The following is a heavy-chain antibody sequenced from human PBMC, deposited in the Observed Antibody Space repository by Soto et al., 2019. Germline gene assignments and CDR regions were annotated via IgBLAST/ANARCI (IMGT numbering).Heavy chain of an antibody. J-gene: IGHJ4*02. Sequence: GESLKISFQASGYSFTTYLIAWVRQTPGRGLEWMGIIYPGDSEIKYSPSFDGQVTFSVDKSTSTAHLQWIGLKTSDTGMYFCARSTAGNSLAPFDFCGQGSLVTVSS. CDR3: ARSTAGNSLAPFDF. CDR1: GYSFTTYL. D-gene: IGHD2-21*01. CDR2: IYPGDSEI. V-gene: IGHV5-51*01.